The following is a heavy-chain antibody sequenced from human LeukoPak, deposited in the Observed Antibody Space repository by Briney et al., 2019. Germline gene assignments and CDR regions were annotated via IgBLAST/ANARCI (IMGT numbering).Heavy chain of an antibody. V-gene: IGHV4-39*01. Sequence: SETLSLTCTVSGGSISSSSYYWGWIRQPPGKGLEWIGSIYYSGSTYYNPSLKSRVTISVDTSKNQFSLKLSSVTAADTAVYYCARLRWYYFDYWGQGTLVTVSS. CDR3: ARLRWYYFDY. CDR1: GGSISSSSYY. CDR2: IYYSGST. J-gene: IGHJ4*02. D-gene: IGHD5-24*01.